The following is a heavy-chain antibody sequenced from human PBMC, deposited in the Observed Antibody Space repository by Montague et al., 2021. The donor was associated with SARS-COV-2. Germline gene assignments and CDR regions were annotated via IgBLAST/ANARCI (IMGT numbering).Heavy chain of an antibody. CDR3: ARQFLSCCVTNICYPCYFDG. Sequence: SETLSLTCTVSGGSISSPDYYWGWIRQSPGKGLEWIGSISYTGRTYYNPSLRSRVSFSMDTSKNHFSLSLSSVTVADTAVYYCARQFLSCCVTNICYPCYFDGWGQGTLVTVSS. V-gene: IGHV4-39*01. CDR1: GGSISSPDYY. D-gene: IGHD2-8*01. J-gene: IGHJ4*03. CDR2: ISYTGRT.